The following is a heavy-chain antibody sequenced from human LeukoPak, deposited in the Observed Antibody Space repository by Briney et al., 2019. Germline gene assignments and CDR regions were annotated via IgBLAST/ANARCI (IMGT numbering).Heavy chain of an antibody. Sequence: GGSLRLSCAASGFTFSSYAMSWVRQAPGKGLEWVSAISGSGGSTYYADSVKGRFTISRDNSKNTLYLQMNSLRAEDTAVYYCANYCSSTSCYDAEYFQHWGQGTLVTVSS. CDR3: ANYCSSTSCYDAEYFQH. CDR1: GFTFSSYA. V-gene: IGHV3-23*01. J-gene: IGHJ1*01. CDR2: ISGSGGST. D-gene: IGHD2-2*01.